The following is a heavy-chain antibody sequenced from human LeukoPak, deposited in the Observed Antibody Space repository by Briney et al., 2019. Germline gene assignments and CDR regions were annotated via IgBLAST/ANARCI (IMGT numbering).Heavy chain of an antibody. CDR2: IYYSGST. CDR1: GGSINSGAYY. J-gene: IGHJ6*02. Sequence: SETLSLTCTASGGSINSGAYYWSWIRQHPGKGLEWIGYIYYSGSTYYNPSLKTRLTISIDTSKNQFSLKLSSVTAADTAVYYCARVPLHFDILTGYHNQAYGMDVWGQGTTVTVSS. CDR3: ARVPLHFDILTGYHNQAYGMDV. D-gene: IGHD3-9*01. V-gene: IGHV4-31*03.